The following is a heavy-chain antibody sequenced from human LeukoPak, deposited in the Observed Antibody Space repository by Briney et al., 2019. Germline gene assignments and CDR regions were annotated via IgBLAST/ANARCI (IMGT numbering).Heavy chain of an antibody. D-gene: IGHD6-13*01. CDR2: INHSGST. CDR1: GGSFSGYY. V-gene: IGHV4-34*01. J-gene: IGHJ6*03. CDR3: ARGAGGYSSSWVSYYYYYYMDV. Sequence: SETLSLTCAVYGGSFSGYYWSWLRQPPGKGLEWIGEINHSGSTNYNPSLKSRVTISVDTSKNQFSLKLSSVTAADTAVYYCARGAGGYSSSWVSYYYYYYMDVWGKGTTVTVSS.